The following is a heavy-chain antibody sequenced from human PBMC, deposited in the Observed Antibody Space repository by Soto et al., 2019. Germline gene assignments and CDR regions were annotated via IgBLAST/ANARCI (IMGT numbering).Heavy chain of an antibody. D-gene: IGHD3-3*01. Sequence: QVQLVQSGAEVRKPGASVKVSCKASGYTFTGYYMHWVRQAPGQGLEWMGWINPNSGGTSYEQNFQGWVTMTRDTSISTAYMELSRLRSDDTAVYYCARGPAIFGVVIGYFDYWGQGNLLTVSS. CDR3: ARGPAIFGVVIGYFDY. V-gene: IGHV1-2*04. CDR2: INPNSGGT. J-gene: IGHJ4*02. CDR1: GYTFTGYY.